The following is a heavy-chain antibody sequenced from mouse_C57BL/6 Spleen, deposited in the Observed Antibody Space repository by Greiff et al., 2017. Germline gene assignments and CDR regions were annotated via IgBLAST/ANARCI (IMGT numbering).Heavy chain of an antibody. CDR3: ARHDYGSSAYWYFDV. D-gene: IGHD1-1*01. Sequence: EVQLQESGGDLVKPGGSLKLSCAASGFTFSSYGMSWVRQTPDKRLEWVATISSGGSYTYYPDSVKGRFTISRDNAKNTLYLQMSILKSEDTAMYYCARHDYGSSAYWYFDVWGTGTTVTVSS. CDR1: GFTFSSYG. V-gene: IGHV5-6*01. CDR2: ISSGGSYT. J-gene: IGHJ1*03.